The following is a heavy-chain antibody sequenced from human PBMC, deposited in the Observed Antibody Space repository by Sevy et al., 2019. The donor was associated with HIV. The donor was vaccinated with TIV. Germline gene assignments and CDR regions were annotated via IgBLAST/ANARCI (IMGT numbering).Heavy chain of an antibody. D-gene: IGHD1-20*01. CDR2: LKSDVYGGTV. J-gene: IGHJ4*02. Sequence: GGSLRLSCTASGFTFGDYCMSWVRQAPGKGLEWVAFLKSDVYGGTVDHAASVRGRFVISSDDSNTMAYLQMNDLKTEDTGVYYCTRYKAAQSIFDYWGQGALVTVSS. CDR1: GFTFGDYC. V-gene: IGHV3-49*04. CDR3: TRYKAAQSIFDY.